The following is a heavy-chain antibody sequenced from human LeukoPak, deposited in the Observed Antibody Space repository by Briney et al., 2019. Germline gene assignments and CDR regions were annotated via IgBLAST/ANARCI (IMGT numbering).Heavy chain of an antibody. J-gene: IGHJ4*02. CDR1: GFSLSTSGVG. CDR2: IYWDDDK. V-gene: IGHV2-5*02. D-gene: IGHD3-22*01. CDR3: AHRRYYYDSSGYHLAPFDY. Sequence: ESGPTLVKPTQTLTLTCTFSGFSLSTSGVGVGWIRQPPGKALEWLALIYWDDDKRYSPSLKSRLTITKDTSKNQVVLTMTNMDPLDTATFYCAHRRYYYDSSGYHLAPFDYWGQGTLVTVSS.